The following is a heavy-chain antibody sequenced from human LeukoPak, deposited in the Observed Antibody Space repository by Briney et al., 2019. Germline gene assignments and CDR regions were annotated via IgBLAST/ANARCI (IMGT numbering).Heavy chain of an antibody. V-gene: IGHV3-23*01. D-gene: IGHD1-26*01. CDR2: ISGSGGST. CDR3: AKVPWGGATVDWYFDL. CDR1: GFIFSSYG. Sequence: GGSLRLSCAASGFIFSSYGMSWVRQAPGKGLEWVSAISGSGGSTYYADSVKGRFTISRDNSKNTLYLQMNSLRAEDTAVYYCAKVPWGGATVDWYFDLWGRGTLVTVSS. J-gene: IGHJ2*01.